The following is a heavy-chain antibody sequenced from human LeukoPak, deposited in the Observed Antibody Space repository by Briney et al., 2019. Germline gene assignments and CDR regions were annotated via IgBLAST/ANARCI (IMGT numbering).Heavy chain of an antibody. CDR2: ISGSGGST. CDR3: AKGPRDKSSSWFYWFDP. Sequence: PGGSLRLSCAASGFTFSGYAMSWVRQAPGKGLEWVSAISGSGGSTYYADSVKGRFTISRDNSKNTLYLQMNSLRAEDTAVYYCAKGPRDKSSSWFYWFDPWGQGTLVTVSS. D-gene: IGHD6-13*01. J-gene: IGHJ5*02. CDR1: GFTFSGYA. V-gene: IGHV3-23*01.